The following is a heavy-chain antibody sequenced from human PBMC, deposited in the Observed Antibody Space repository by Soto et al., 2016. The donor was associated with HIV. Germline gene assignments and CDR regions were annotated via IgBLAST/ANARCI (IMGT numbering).Heavy chain of an antibody. CDR1: GFTFSSYS. J-gene: IGHJ4*02. Sequence: EVQLLESGGGLGQPGGSLRISCAVSGFTFSSYSMSRVRQAPGKGLEWVSAISDSGYDTYYADSVKGRFTISRDNSKNTLFLQMNSLRDEDTAVYYCAKGPPPLLYRSPLRRIDHWGQGTLVTVSS. V-gene: IGHV3-23*01. CDR2: ISDSGYDT. CDR3: AKGPPPLLYRSPLRRIDH. D-gene: IGHD6-13*01.